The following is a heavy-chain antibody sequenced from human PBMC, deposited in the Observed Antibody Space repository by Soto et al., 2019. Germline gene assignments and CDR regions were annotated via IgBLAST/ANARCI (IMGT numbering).Heavy chain of an antibody. V-gene: IGHV3-33*01. CDR3: ARDRGVVVTGNSYYGMDV. J-gene: IGHJ6*02. Sequence: GGSLRLSSAASGFTFSSYGMHWVRQAPGKGLEWVAVIWYDGSNKYYADSVKGRFTISRDNSKNTLYLQMNSLRAEDTAVYYCARDRGVVVTGNSYYGMDVWGQGTTVTVSS. CDR1: GFTFSSYG. CDR2: IWYDGSNK. D-gene: IGHD2-21*02.